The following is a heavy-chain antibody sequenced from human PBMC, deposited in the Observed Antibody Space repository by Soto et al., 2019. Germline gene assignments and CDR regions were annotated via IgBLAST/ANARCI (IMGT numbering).Heavy chain of an antibody. CDR1: GGTFSSYA. CDR2: IIPIFGTA. J-gene: IGHJ6*02. CDR3: GREPRPKRRHYYDGTDV. Sequence: QVQLVQSGAEVKKPGSSVKVSCKASGGTFSSYAISWVRQAPGQGLEWMGGIIPIFGTANYAQKFQGRVTMTAAESTSTAYMDLSSLRAEDTAVYYWGREPRPKRRHYYDGTDVWGQGTTATASS. V-gene: IGHV1-69*01.